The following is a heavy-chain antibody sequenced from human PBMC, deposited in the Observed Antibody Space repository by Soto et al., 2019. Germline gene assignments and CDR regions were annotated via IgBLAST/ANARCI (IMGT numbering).Heavy chain of an antibody. J-gene: IGHJ6*02. CDR3: AVDTSGSAADYYYYYGLDV. V-gene: IGHV1-18*01. Sequence: QVQLVQSGAEVKKPGASVKVSCKTSGYMFISWVRQAPGHGLEWMGWISAYSGNTKYSRNLQDRVTMTTDTSTNTAYMELRSLRSADTAMYYCAVDTSGSAADYYYYYGLDVWGQGTTVTVSS. D-gene: IGHD3-22*01. CDR2: ISAYSGNT. CDR1: GYMF.